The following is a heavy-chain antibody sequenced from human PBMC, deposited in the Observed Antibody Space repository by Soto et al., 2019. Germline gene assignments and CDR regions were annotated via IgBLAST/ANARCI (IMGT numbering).Heavy chain of an antibody. Sequence: ASVKVSCKASGYTFISCGISWVRQAPGQGLEWMGWISAYNGNTNYAQKLQGRVTMTTDTSTSTAYMEMTSLRSDDTAGYYCARAEPFLDYWGKGTPVRVSS. CDR2: ISAYNGNT. CDR1: GYTFISCG. J-gene: IGHJ4*02. CDR3: ARAEPFLDY. V-gene: IGHV1-18*01.